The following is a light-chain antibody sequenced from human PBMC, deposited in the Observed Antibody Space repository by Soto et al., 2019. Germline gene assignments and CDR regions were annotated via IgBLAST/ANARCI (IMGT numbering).Light chain of an antibody. J-gene: IGKJ4*01. CDR1: QSISSY. V-gene: IGKV1-39*01. Sequence: DIQMTQSPSSLSASVGDRVTITCRASQSISSYLNWYQQKPGKAPKLLIYAASSLQSGVPSRFSGSGSGTDFTLTISSLQPEDFATYYCQQSYRTPYRSTFGAGTKVDIK. CDR3: QQSYRTPYRST. CDR2: AAS.